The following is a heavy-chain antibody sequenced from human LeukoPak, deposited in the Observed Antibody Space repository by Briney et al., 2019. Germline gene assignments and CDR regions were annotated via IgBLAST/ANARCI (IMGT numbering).Heavy chain of an antibody. CDR2: ITLDGSDS. D-gene: IGHD2-21*01. Sequence: GGSLRLSCAASGFPFSSYWMAWVRQAPGKGLEWVATITLDGSDSYYVDSVKGRFTVSRDNAKNSLYLQMNSLRAEDTAVYYCARDRGDRFDYWGQGTLVTVSS. J-gene: IGHJ4*02. CDR3: ARDRGDRFDY. V-gene: IGHV3-7*03. CDR1: GFPFSSYW.